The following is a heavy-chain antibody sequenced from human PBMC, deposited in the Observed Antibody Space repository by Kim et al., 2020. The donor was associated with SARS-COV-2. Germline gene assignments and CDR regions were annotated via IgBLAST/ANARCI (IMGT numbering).Heavy chain of an antibody. CDR3: ARGPKTFFEWLHPTTRFDY. Sequence: SETLSLTCAVYGGSFSGYYWSWIRQPPGKGLEWIGEINHSGSTNYNPSLKSRVTISVDTSKNQFSLKLSSVTAADTAVYYCARGPKTFFEWLHPTTRFDYWGQGTLVTVSS. V-gene: IGHV4-34*01. J-gene: IGHJ4*02. CDR2: INHSGST. D-gene: IGHD3-3*01. CDR1: GGSFSGYY.